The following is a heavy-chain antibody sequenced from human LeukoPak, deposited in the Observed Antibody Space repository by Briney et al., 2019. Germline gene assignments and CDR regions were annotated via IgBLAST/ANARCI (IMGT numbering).Heavy chain of an antibody. CDR1: GFTFSSYG. J-gene: IGHJ4*02. D-gene: IGHD4-17*01. Sequence: PGGSLRLSCAASGFTFSSYGMHWVRQAPGKGLEWVAVISYDGSNKYYADSVKGRFTISRDNSKNTLYLQMNSLRAEDTAVYYCAKSSTTVTTWGYFDYWGQGTLVTVSS. CDR3: AKSSTTVTTWGYFDY. V-gene: IGHV3-30*18. CDR2: ISYDGSNK.